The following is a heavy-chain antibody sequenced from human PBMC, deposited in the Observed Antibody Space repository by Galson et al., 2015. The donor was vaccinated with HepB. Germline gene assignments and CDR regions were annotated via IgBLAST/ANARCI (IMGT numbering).Heavy chain of an antibody. CDR1: GFTLSSYS. Sequence: FLRLSCAASGFTLSSYSMNWVRQAPGKGLEWVSYISSSSTTIYYADSVKGRFTISRDNAKNSLSLQMNSLSDEDPAAYYCARDWLGQEWPRSRDAFDFWGQGTMVTVSS. CDR3: ARDWLGQEWPRSRDAFDF. V-gene: IGHV3-48*02. CDR2: ISSSSTTI. D-gene: IGHD3-3*01. J-gene: IGHJ3*01.